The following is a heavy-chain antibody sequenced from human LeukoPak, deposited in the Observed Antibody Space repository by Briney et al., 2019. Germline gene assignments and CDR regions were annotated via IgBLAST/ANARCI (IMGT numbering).Heavy chain of an antibody. CDR1: GFTVSSNY. Sequence: GGSLRLSCAASGFTVSSNYMSWVRQAPGKGLEWVSVIYSGGSTYYADSVKGRFTISRDNAKNSLYLQMNSLRAEDTAVYYCARSLMVRGVKAPYYYGMDVWGQGTTVTVSS. CDR3: ARSLMVRGVKAPYYYGMDV. CDR2: IYSGGST. J-gene: IGHJ6*02. V-gene: IGHV3-53*01. D-gene: IGHD3-10*01.